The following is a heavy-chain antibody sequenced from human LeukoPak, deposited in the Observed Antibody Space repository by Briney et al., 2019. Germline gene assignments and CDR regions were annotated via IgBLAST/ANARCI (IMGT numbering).Heavy chain of an antibody. CDR2: ISHSGST. V-gene: IGHV4-30-2*01. J-gene: IGHJ2*01. CDR1: GGSISSGGYS. CDR3: ARYSSTWPYWYFDL. Sequence: PSQTLSLTCAVSGGSISSGGYSWSWIRQPPGKGLEWIGYISHSGSTYYNPSPKSRVTISVDRSKNQFSLKLTSVTAADTAVYYCARYSSTWPYWYFDLWGRGTLVTVSS. D-gene: IGHD6-13*01.